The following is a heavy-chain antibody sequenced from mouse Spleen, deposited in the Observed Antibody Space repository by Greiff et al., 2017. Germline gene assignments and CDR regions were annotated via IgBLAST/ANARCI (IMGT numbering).Heavy chain of an antibody. CDR2: IDPENGDT. J-gene: IGHJ3*01. V-gene: IGHV14-4*01. CDR1: GFNIKDDY. CDR3: TTWGSNYPFAY. Sequence: EVQLQQSGAELVRPGASVKLSCTASGFNIKDDYMHWVKQRPEQGLEWIGWIDPENGDTEYASKFQGKATITADTSSNTAYLQLSSLTSEDTAVYYCTTWGSNYPFAYWGQGTLVTVSA. D-gene: IGHD2-5*01.